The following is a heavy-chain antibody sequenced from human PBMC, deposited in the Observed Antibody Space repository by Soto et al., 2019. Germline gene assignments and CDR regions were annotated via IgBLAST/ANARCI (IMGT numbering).Heavy chain of an antibody. CDR3: ARGGYYDSSGPVSDSGWYYYGMDV. J-gene: IGHJ6*02. V-gene: IGHV1-18*01. Sequence: ASVKVSCTASGYTLTSYGISWVRQAPGQGLEWMGWISAYNGNTNYAQKLQGRVTMTTDTSTSTAYMELRSLRSDDTAVYYCARGGYYDSSGPVSDSGWYYYGMDVWGQGTTVTVSS. CDR2: ISAYNGNT. CDR1: GYTLTSYG. D-gene: IGHD3-22*01.